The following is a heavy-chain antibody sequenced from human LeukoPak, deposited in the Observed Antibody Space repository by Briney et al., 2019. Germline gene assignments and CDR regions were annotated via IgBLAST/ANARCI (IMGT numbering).Heavy chain of an antibody. CDR2: IWYDGSNK. CDR3: ARDDSSGYYYDY. D-gene: IGHD3-22*01. J-gene: IGHJ4*02. CDR1: GFTFSSYG. Sequence: GRSLRLSCAASGFTFSSYGVHWVRQAPGKGLEWVAVIWYDGSNKYYADSVKGRFTISRDNSKNTLYLQMNSLRAEDTAVYYCARDDSSGYYYDYWGQGTLVTVSS. V-gene: IGHV3-33*01.